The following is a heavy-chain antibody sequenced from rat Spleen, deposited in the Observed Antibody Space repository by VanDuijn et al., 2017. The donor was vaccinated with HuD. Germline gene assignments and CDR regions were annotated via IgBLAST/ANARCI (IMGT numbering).Heavy chain of an antibody. Sequence: EVQVVETGGSLVQPGKSLKLTCATSGFTFSNAWMHWVRQSPEKRLEWVARIKAKSNNYATDYTESVKGRFTISRDDSKSSIYLQMNNLKEEDTAIYYCASHGYYWGQGVMVTVSS. J-gene: IGHJ2*01. CDR2: IKAKSNNYAT. CDR3: ASHGYY. CDR1: GFTFSNAW. D-gene: IGHD1-4*01. V-gene: IGHV6-8*01.